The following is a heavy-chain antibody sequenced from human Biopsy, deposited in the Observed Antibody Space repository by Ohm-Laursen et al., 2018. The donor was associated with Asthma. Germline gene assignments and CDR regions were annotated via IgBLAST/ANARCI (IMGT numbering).Heavy chain of an antibody. V-gene: IGHV1-18*04. J-gene: IGHJ5*02. CDR2: IRLYNGDT. Sequence: SVKVSCKASGYTFTSYGISWVRQAPGHELQWMGWIRLYNGDTNYADNFEGRVTMTADSSTNTAYMELRSLLSGDTAVYYCATARRSINLLNGIMMTSFPSWGQGSLVTVPS. D-gene: IGHD3-16*01. CDR3: ATARRSINLLNGIMMTSFPS. CDR1: GYTFTSYG.